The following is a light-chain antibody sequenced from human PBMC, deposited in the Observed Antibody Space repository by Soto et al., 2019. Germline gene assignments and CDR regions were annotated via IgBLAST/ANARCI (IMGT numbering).Light chain of an antibody. CDR2: DAS. V-gene: IGKV1-39*01. Sequence: DIQMTQSSSTLSASLGSRVTITCRASQSVRSWLAWYQQKPGRSPKLLIYDASSLQGGVPSRFSGSGSGTDFTLTISSLQPEDFATYYCQQSYSTPQTFGPGTKVDIK. CDR3: QQSYSTPQT. J-gene: IGKJ3*01. CDR1: QSVRSW.